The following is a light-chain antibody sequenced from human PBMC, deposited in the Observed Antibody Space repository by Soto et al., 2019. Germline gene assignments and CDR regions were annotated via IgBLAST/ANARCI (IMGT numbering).Light chain of an antibody. CDR3: QQYGSSPQTWT. V-gene: IGKV3-20*01. Sequence: EIVLTQSPGTLSLSPGERATLSCRASQSVSSSYLVWYQQKPGQAPRLLIYGASSRATGIPDRFSGSGSGTDFTLTISKLESEDFAVYYCQQYGSSPQTWTFGQGTKVEIK. CDR1: QSVSSSY. J-gene: IGKJ1*01. CDR2: GAS.